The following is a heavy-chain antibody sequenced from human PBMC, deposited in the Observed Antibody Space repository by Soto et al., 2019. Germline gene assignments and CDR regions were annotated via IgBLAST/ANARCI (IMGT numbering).Heavy chain of an antibody. Sequence: SETLSLTCAVYGGSFSGYYWSWIRQPPGKGLEWIGEINHSGSTNYNPSLKSRVTISVDTSKNQFSLKLSSVTAVDTAVYYCARGSPYYDFWSGYYSGYFDYWGQGTLVTVSS. V-gene: IGHV4-34*01. CDR2: INHSGST. CDR3: ARGSPYYDFWSGYYSGYFDY. D-gene: IGHD3-3*01. J-gene: IGHJ4*02. CDR1: GGSFSGYY.